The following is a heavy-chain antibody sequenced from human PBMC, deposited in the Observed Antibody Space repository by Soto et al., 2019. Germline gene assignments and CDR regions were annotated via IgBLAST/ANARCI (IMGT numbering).Heavy chain of an antibody. V-gene: IGHV3-30-3*01. D-gene: IGHD6-19*01. J-gene: IGHJ4*02. Sequence: GESLRLSCATSGFTFSSYAMNWVRLAPGKGLEWVAVISYDGSNKHDADYVKGRFTISRDNSKNTRYLQMNSLRAEDTAVYYCARVEDSGCIDYGGQGNLVTVPS. CDR3: ARVEDSGCIDY. CDR1: GFTFSSYA. CDR2: ISYDGSNK.